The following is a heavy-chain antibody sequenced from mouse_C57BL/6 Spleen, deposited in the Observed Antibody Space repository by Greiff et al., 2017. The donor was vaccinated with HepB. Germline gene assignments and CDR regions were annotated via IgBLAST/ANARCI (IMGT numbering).Heavy chain of an antibody. Sequence: EVQLVESGGGLVQPKGSLKLSCAASGFSFNTYAMNWVRQAPGKGLEWVARIRSKSNNYATYYADSVKDRFTISRDDSESMLYLQMNNVKTEDTAMYYCVSGGLTGFDYWGQGTTLTVSS. CDR1: GFSFNTYA. V-gene: IGHV10-1*01. D-gene: IGHD4-1*01. CDR2: IRSKSNNYAT. J-gene: IGHJ2*01. CDR3: VSGGLTGFDY.